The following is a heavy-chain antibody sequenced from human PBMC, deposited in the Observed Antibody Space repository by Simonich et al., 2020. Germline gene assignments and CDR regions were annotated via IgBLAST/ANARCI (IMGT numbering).Heavy chain of an antibody. D-gene: IGHD7-27*01. Sequence: EVQLVESGGGLVQPGGSLILSCEASGFTFRSYGMSWVRQAPGKGMEWVANIKQDGSEKYYVDSVKGRFTITRDNAKNSLYLQMNSLRAEDTAVYYCARDGLGTAYYYYMDVWGKGTTVTVS. V-gene: IGHV3-7*01. J-gene: IGHJ6*03. CDR2: IKQDGSEK. CDR1: GFTFRSYG. CDR3: ARDGLGTAYYYYMDV.